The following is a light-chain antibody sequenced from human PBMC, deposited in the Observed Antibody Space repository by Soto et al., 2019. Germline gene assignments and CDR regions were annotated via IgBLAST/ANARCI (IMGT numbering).Light chain of an antibody. CDR3: QQRSNWPLT. J-gene: IGKJ4*01. Sequence: EIVLTQSPATLSLSPGERATLSCRASQSVSSYLAWYQQKPGQAPRLLIYDASNRATGIPARFSGSGSGTDFTLTISSLEPADFAVYYCQQRSNWPLTFGGGTNVEIK. CDR1: QSVSSY. CDR2: DAS. V-gene: IGKV3-11*01.